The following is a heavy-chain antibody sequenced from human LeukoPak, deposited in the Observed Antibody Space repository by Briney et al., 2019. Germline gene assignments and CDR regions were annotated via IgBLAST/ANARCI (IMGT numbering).Heavy chain of an antibody. D-gene: IGHD3-10*01. CDR2: ISFTGST. CDR3: ARHTYGSGTYYNA. V-gene: IGHV4-39*01. CDR1: GDSINSNNYY. Sequence: SETLSLTCTVSGDSINSNNYYWGWVRQPPGKGLEWIGSISFTGSTHYNPSLKSRGTLSVDTSKNHFSLKLSSVTAADTAVYYCARHTYGSGTYYNAWGEGTLVTVS. J-gene: IGHJ5*02.